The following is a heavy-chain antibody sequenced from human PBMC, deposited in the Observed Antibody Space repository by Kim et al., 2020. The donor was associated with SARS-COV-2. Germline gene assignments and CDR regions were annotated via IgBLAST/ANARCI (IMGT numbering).Heavy chain of an antibody. Sequence: GGSLRLSCAASGFTFSSFAMNWVRQTPGKGLECVSGISGSGAGTSYADSVKGRFTISRDNSKNAVYLQVNSLRAEDTAVYYCARGSRDSGLYYFDYWGQGTLVTVSS. CDR1: GFTFSSFA. CDR3: ARGSRDSGLYYFDY. V-gene: IGHV3-23*01. CDR2: ISGSGAGT. J-gene: IGHJ4*02. D-gene: IGHD3-10*01.